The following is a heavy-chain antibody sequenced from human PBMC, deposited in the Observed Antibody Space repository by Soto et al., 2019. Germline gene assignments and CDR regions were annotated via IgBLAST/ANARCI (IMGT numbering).Heavy chain of an antibody. CDR3: AREGDSSGWYRDAFDI. Sequence: SVKVSCKASGGTFSSYAISWVRQAPGQGLEWMGGIIPIFGTANYAQKFQGRVTITADESTSTAYMELSSLRSEDTAVYYCAREGDSSGWYRDAFDIWGQGTMVTVSS. J-gene: IGHJ3*02. V-gene: IGHV1-69*13. D-gene: IGHD6-19*01. CDR1: GGTFSSYA. CDR2: IIPIFGTA.